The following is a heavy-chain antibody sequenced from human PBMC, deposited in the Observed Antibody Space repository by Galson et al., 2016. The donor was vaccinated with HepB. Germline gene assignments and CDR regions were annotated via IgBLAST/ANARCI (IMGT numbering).Heavy chain of an antibody. CDR1: GFTFNNYW. Sequence: SLRLSCAGSGFTFNNYWMSWVRQAPGKGLEWVANIKRDGTEKYYLDSVEGRFTVSRDNAKNSLSLQMDSLRAEDTAVYYCARGSYYGSGSYGIYFDYWGQGTLVTVSS. J-gene: IGHJ4*02. CDR3: ARGSYYGSGSYGIYFDY. V-gene: IGHV3-7*04. CDR2: IKRDGTEK. D-gene: IGHD3-10*01.